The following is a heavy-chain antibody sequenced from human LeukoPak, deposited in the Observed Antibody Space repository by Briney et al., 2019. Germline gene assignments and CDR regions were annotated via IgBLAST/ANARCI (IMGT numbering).Heavy chain of an antibody. Sequence: SSETLSLTCAVYGGSFSGYYWSWIRQPPGKGLEWIGEINHSGSTNYNPSLKSRVTISVDTSKNQFSLKLSSVTAADTAVYYCANGGYSGYGYFDYWGQGTLVTVSS. CDR2: INHSGST. CDR3: ANGGYSGYGYFDY. J-gene: IGHJ4*02. CDR1: GGSFSGYY. D-gene: IGHD5-12*01. V-gene: IGHV4-34*01.